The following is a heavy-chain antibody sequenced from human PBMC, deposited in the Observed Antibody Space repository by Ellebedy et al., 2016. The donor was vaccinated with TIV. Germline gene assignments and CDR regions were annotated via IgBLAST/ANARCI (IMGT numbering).Heavy chain of an antibody. Sequence: SGPTLVKPKETLTLTCTVSGFSLTNIIMGVSWSRQPPGKARDWLAHTFSNNEKSYSTSLEARLSLSKDTAKSLVVLTVASMDPVDTATYYCVRALKYCCGDCTYKFDFWGQGALVTVSS. CDR2: TFSNNEK. CDR1: GFSLTNIIMG. D-gene: IGHD2-21*02. V-gene: IGHV2-26*01. J-gene: IGHJ4*02. CDR3: VRALKYCCGDCTYKFDF.